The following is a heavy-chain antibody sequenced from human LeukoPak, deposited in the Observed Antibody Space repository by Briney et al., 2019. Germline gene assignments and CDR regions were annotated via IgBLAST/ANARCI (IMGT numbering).Heavy chain of an antibody. D-gene: IGHD3-9*01. CDR1: GGSFSGYY. J-gene: IGHJ4*02. Sequence: SETLSLTCAVYGGSFSGYYWSWIRQPPGKGLEWIGEINHSGSTNYNPSLKSRVTISVDRSKNQFSLKLSSVTAADTAVYYCASYDILTGLDYWGQGTLVTVSS. V-gene: IGHV4-34*01. CDR2: INHSGST. CDR3: ASYDILTGLDY.